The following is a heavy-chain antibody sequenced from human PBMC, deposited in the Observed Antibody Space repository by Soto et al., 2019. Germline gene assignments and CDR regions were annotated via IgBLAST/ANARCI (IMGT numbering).Heavy chain of an antibody. D-gene: IGHD3-9*01. Sequence: SETLSLTCSVSDDSINSDTYYWGWIRQPPGKGLEWIGSIYYRGNAYYNPSLQTRVTISLDKSRSQFSLKLNSVTAADSAVYFCARLEGLAIISYYFDCWGPGALVTVSS. CDR3: ARLEGLAIISYYFDC. V-gene: IGHV4-39*01. J-gene: IGHJ4*02. CDR1: DDSINSDTYY. CDR2: IYYRGNA.